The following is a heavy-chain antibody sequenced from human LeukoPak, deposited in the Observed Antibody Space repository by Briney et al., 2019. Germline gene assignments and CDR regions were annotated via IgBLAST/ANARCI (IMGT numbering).Heavy chain of an antibody. D-gene: IGHD4-17*01. Sequence: GSSVKVSCKASGGTFSSYAISWVRQAPGQGLEWMGRIIPILGIANYAQKVQGRASITPDNSMSTAYMELSSLRYEDTAVYYCARDDGDYSKFDYWGQGTLVTVSS. V-gene: IGHV1-69*04. CDR2: IIPILGIA. J-gene: IGHJ4*02. CDR3: ARDDGDYSKFDY. CDR1: GGTFSSYA.